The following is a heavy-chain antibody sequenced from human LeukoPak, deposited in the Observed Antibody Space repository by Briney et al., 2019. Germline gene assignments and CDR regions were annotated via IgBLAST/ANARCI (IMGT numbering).Heavy chain of an antibody. CDR3: ASGGDDLGDYFDY. J-gene: IGHJ4*02. D-gene: IGHD3-16*01. CDR1: GGSLSTANW. Sequence: PSGTLSLTCADSGGSLSTANWWSWVRQTPGKGREWIAEIYNNGGTNYNPTLKSRVTMSIDMPKNQFSLKLNSMTAADTAIYYCASGGDDLGDYFDYWGQGTLVTVSS. V-gene: IGHV4-4*02. CDR2: IYNNGGT.